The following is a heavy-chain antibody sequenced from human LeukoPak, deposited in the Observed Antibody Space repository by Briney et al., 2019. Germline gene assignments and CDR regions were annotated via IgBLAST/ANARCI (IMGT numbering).Heavy chain of an antibody. CDR3: AKGSHPGIVADAIDY. V-gene: IGHV3-9*01. CDR2: ISWNSGSI. CDR1: GFTFDDYA. Sequence: GGSLRLSCAASGFTFDDYAMHWVRQAPGKGLEWVSGISWNSGSIGYADSVKGRFTISRDNAKNSLYLQMNSLRAEDTALYYCAKGSHPGIVADAIDYWGQGTLVTVSS. D-gene: IGHD6-13*01. J-gene: IGHJ4*02.